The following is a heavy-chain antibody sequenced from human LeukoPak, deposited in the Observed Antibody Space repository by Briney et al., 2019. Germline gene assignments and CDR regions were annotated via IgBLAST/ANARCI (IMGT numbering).Heavy chain of an antibody. CDR3: AKGPMIVVVITSYYFDY. CDR2: IYSGGST. V-gene: IGHV3-53*01. D-gene: IGHD3-22*01. Sequence: GGSLRLSCAASGFTVSSNYMSWVRQAPGKGLEWVSVIYSGGSTYYADSVKGRFTISRDNSKNTLYLQMNSLRAEDTAVYYCAKGPMIVVVITSYYFDYWGQGTLVTVSS. J-gene: IGHJ4*02. CDR1: GFTVSSNY.